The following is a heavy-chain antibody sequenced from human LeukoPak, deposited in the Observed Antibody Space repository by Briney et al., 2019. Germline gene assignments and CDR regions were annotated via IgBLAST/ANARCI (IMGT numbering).Heavy chain of an antibody. V-gene: IGHV3-33*06. J-gene: IGHJ4*02. D-gene: IGHD1-26*01. CDR2: IWYDGSNK. Sequence: PGGSLRLSCAASGFTFSSYGMHWVRQAPGKGLEWVAVIWYDGSNKYYADSVKGRFTISRDNSKNTLYLQMNSLRAEDTAVYYCAKSLTRLTWELLCYFDYWGQGTLVTVSS. CDR3: AKSLTRLTWELLCYFDY. CDR1: GFTFSSYG.